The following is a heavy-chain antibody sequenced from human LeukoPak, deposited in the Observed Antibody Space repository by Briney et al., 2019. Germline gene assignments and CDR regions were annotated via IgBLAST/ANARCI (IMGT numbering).Heavy chain of an antibody. J-gene: IGHJ4*02. Sequence: PSETLSLTCTVSGGSISSYYWSWLRQPPGKGLEWIGYIYYSGSTNYNPSLKSRVTISVDTSKNQFSLKLSSVTAADTAVYYCAREGLGTIDYWGQGTLVTVSS. CDR1: GGSISSYY. CDR2: IYYSGST. CDR3: AREGLGTIDY. D-gene: IGHD3/OR15-3a*01. V-gene: IGHV4-59*01.